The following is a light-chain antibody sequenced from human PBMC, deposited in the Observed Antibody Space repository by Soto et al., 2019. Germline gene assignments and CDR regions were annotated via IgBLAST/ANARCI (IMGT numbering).Light chain of an antibody. CDR2: DAS. V-gene: IGKV1-5*01. Sequence: DMQMTQSPSTLSASVGDRVTITCWASHSMSGWLAWYQQKPGKAPNLLIYDASSLQSGVPSRFSGSGSGTEFTLTISSLQPDDFATYYCQQYDSYPLTFGGGTKVELK. CDR1: HSMSGW. CDR3: QQYDSYPLT. J-gene: IGKJ4*01.